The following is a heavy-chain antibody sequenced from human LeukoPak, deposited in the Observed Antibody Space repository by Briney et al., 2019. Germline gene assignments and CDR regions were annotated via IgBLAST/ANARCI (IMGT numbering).Heavy chain of an antibody. J-gene: IGHJ1*01. CDR2: IIPIFGTA. CDR3: ARTRPQYCSGGSCYLAEYFQH. CDR1: GGTFSSYA. Sequence: GASVKVSCKASGGTFSSYAISWVRQAPGQGLEWMGGIIPIFGTANYAQKFQGRVTITADESTSTAYMELSSLRSEDTAVYYCARTRPQYCSGGSCYLAEYFQHWGQGTLVTVSS. D-gene: IGHD2-15*01. V-gene: IGHV1-69*13.